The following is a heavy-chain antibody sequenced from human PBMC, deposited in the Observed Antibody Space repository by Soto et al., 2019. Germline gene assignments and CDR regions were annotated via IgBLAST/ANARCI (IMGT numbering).Heavy chain of an antibody. CDR2: VTHSGTA. J-gene: IGHJ4*02. CDR1: GGSIDSGSFS. V-gene: IGHV4-30-2*01. CDR3: ARIHWAQRSLDY. D-gene: IGHD3-16*01. Sequence: SETLSLTCAVSGGSIDSGSFSLSWIRQPPGKGLEWIGYVTHSGTAYSIPSLNGRLTLSVDSSQTQFSLKLTSVTAADSAFYYCARIHWAQRSLDYWGRGILVTVCS.